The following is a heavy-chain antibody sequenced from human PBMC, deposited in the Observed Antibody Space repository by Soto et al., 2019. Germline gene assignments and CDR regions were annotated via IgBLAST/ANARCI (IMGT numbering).Heavy chain of an antibody. D-gene: IGHD3-10*01. CDR3: ARDYYYGSGSPYDY. V-gene: IGHV3-11*01. CDR2: ISSSGNTI. CDR1: GFTFRDYY. Sequence: QVQLVESGGGLVKPGGSLRLSCAASGFTFRDYYMSWIRQAPGKGLEGVSYISSSGNTIYFADSVKGRFTVSRDNTKNSLVLQMNSLRAEDTAVYYCARDYYYGSGSPYDYWGQGTLVTVSS. J-gene: IGHJ4*02.